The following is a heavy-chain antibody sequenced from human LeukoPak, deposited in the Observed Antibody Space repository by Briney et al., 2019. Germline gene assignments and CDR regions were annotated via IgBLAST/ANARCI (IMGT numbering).Heavy chain of an antibody. D-gene: IGHD3-3*01. J-gene: IGHJ4*02. Sequence: SGGSLRLSCAASGFTVCSNYMSWVRQAPGKGLEWVSVIYSGGSTYYADSVKGRFTISRDNSKNTLYLQMNSLRAEDTAVYYCARGVPYDSWSGPHYSDYWGQGTLVTVSS. CDR3: ARGVPYDSWSGPHYSDY. CDR1: GFTVCSNY. V-gene: IGHV3-53*01. CDR2: IYSGGST.